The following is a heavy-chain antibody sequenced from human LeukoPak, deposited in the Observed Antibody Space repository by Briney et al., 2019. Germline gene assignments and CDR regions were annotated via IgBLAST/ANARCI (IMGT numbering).Heavy chain of an antibody. CDR1: GFTVSSNY. Sequence: PGGSLRLSCAASGFTVSSNYMNWVRQAPGKGLEWVSDISSSGSTIYFADSVKGRFTISRDNAKNSLYLQMNSLRDEDTAVYYCARLEYYYVSGNYYKLFDYWGQGTLVTVCS. CDR3: ARLEYYYVSGNYYKLFDY. J-gene: IGHJ4*02. D-gene: IGHD3-10*01. CDR2: ISSSGSTI. V-gene: IGHV3-48*02.